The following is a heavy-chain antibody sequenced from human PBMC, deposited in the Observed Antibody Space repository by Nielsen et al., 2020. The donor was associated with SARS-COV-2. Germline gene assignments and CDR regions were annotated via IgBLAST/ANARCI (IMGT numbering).Heavy chain of an antibody. CDR3: AKVFGNVCPYD. V-gene: IGHV3-7*03. CDR1: GFSFNSYW. CDR2: IKQDGGEK. J-gene: IGHJ4*02. D-gene: IGHD3-10*02. Sequence: GESLKISCAASGFSFNSYWMSWVRQAPGKGLEWVANIKQDGGEKYYVDSMKGRFTISRDNAKNSLYLQMNSLTAEDTAVYYCAKVFGNVCPYDWGQGTLVTVSS.